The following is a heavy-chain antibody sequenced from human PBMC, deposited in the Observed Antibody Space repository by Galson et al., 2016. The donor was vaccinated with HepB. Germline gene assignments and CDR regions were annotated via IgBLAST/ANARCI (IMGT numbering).Heavy chain of an antibody. CDR2: TDSSGASV. J-gene: IGHJ6*02. CDR1: GFTFRSYG. V-gene: IGHV3-48*03. D-gene: IGHD4-11*01. CDR3: TKDTRPRMAPRSDSICGMDV. Sequence: SLRLSCAASGFTFRSYGMNWVRQAPGKGLEWVSYTDSSGASVHYADSVKGRFTISRDNAKNSLYLQMNSLRTEDTALYYCTKDTRPRMAPRSDSICGMDVWGQGTTVTVSS.